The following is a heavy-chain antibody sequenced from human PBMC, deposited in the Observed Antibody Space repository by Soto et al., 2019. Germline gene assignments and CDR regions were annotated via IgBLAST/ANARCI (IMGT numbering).Heavy chain of an antibody. V-gene: IGHV4-31*03. CDR3: ARGDYDILTGYFYY. J-gene: IGHJ4*02. D-gene: IGHD3-9*01. CDR1: GGSISSGGYY. CDR2: IYHSGST. Sequence: SETLSLTCTASGGSISSGGYYWSWIRQHPGKGLEWIGYIYHSGSTYYNPSLKSRVTISVDTSKNQFSLKLSSVTAADTAVYYCARGDYDILTGYFYYWGQGTLVTVSS.